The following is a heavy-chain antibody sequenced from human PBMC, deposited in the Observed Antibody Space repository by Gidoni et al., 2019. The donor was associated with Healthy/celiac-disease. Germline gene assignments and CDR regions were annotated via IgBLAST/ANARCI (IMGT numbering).Heavy chain of an antibody. Sequence: QVQLVESGGGVVQPGRSLRLSCAASGFTFSSYGMHWVRQAPGKGLEWVAVLWYDGSNKYYADSVKGRFTISRDNSKNTLYLQMNSLRAEDTAVYYCARDGASGYDLGQADAFDIWGQGTMVTVSS. CDR2: LWYDGSNK. V-gene: IGHV3-33*01. D-gene: IGHD5-12*01. J-gene: IGHJ3*02. CDR1: GFTFSSYG. CDR3: ARDGASGYDLGQADAFDI.